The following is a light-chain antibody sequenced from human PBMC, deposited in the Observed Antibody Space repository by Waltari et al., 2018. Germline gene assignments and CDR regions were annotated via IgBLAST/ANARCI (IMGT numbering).Light chain of an antibody. CDR3: LQGTLWPYT. Sequence: DSVLTQSPLSLPVTIGQPASISCRSSQSLAHSNGNTYLNWFKQRPGQSPRRLIYEVSKRDSGAPDRFSGSGSGTDFTLKISRVEAEDVGVYYCLQGTLWPYTFGQGTNLEIK. J-gene: IGKJ2*01. V-gene: IGKV2-30*02. CDR2: EVS. CDR1: QSLAHSNGNTY.